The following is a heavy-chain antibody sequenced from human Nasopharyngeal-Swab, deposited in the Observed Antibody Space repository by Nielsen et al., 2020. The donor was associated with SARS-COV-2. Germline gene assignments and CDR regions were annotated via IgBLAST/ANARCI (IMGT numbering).Heavy chain of an antibody. CDR2: ISYDGSNK. CDR1: GFTFSSYA. J-gene: IGHJ4*02. Sequence: GGSLRLSCAASGFTFSSYAMSWVRQAPGKGLEWVAVISYDGSNKYYADSVKGRFTISRDNSKNTLYLQMNSLRAEDTAVYYCARLYSSSWYVPDYWGQGTLVTVSS. D-gene: IGHD6-13*01. CDR3: ARLYSSSWYVPDY. V-gene: IGHV3-30-3*01.